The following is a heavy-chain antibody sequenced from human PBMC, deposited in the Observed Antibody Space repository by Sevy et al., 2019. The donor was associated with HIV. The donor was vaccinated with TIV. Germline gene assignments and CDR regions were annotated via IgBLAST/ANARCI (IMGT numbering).Heavy chain of an antibody. V-gene: IGHV4-39*01. Sequence: SETLSLTCSVSGGSIRSTSYYWGWIRQPPGKGLEWIASFDYAGTTYYTPALKSRVTISADMSKNQFSLKLKSVTVADTAFYYCARYVRGDYAGGFDSWGQGTLVTVSS. CDR3: ARYVRGDYAGGFDS. CDR1: GGSIRSTSYY. D-gene: IGHD4-17*01. J-gene: IGHJ5*01. CDR2: FDYAGTT.